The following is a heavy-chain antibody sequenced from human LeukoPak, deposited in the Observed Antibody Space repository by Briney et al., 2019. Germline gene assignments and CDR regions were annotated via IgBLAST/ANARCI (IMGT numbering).Heavy chain of an antibody. CDR3: ARMNEGLWFGENWFDP. CDR2: IYHSGST. V-gene: IGHV4-38-2*02. J-gene: IGHJ5*02. D-gene: IGHD3-10*01. Sequence: SETLSLTCTVSGYSISSGYYWGLIRQPPGKGLEWIGSIYHSGSTYYNPSLKSRVTISVDTSKNQFSLKLSSVTAADTAVYYCARMNEGLWFGENWFDPWGQGTLVTVSS. CDR1: GYSISSGYY.